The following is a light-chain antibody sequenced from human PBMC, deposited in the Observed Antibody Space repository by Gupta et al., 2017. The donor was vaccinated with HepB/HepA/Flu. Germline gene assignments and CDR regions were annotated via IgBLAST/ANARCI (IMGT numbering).Light chain of an antibody. V-gene: IGKV2-28*01. CDR2: LGS. Sequence: DIVMTQSPLSLPVTPGEPASISCRSSQSLPHSNGYNYLDWYLQKPGQSPQLLIYLGSNLASGVPDRFSGSGSGTDFTLKISRVEAEDVGVYYCMQALQTPPTFGQGTKVEIK. J-gene: IGKJ1*01. CDR1: QSLPHSNGYNY. CDR3: MQALQTPPT.